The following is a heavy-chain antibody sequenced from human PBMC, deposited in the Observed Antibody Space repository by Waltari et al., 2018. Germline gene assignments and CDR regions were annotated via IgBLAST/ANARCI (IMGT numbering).Heavy chain of an antibody. D-gene: IGHD6-19*01. V-gene: IGHV3-23*04. CDR1: GFTFSNSV. CDR3: AKTAWLGDIPGGDY. J-gene: IGHJ4*02. Sequence: EVQLVESGGDLVQPGGSLRLSCAASGFTFSNSVMSWVRQAPGKGLEWVSVISGGGGSTYYADSVGGRCTLSRENSKNTLYLQMNSLRAEDTAVYYCAKTAWLGDIPGGDYWGQGTLVTVSS. CDR2: ISGGGGST.